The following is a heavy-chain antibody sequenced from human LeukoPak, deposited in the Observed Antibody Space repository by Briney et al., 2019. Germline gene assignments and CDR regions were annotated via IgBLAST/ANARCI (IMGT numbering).Heavy chain of an antibody. Sequence: SETLSLTCTVSGGSVSSGSYYWSWIRQPPGKGLEWIGYIYYTGSTNYNPSLKSRVTISVDTSKKHFSLRLNSVTAADTAVYFCARLPPNDYGGPLDYWGQGTLVTVSS. J-gene: IGHJ4*02. V-gene: IGHV4-61*03. CDR1: GGSVSSGSYY. CDR2: IYYTGST. CDR3: ARLPPNDYGGPLDY. D-gene: IGHD4-17*01.